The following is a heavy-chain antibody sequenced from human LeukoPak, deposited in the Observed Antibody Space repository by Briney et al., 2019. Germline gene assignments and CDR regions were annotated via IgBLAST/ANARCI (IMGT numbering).Heavy chain of an antibody. J-gene: IGHJ4*02. V-gene: IGHV1-18*01. Sequence: GASVEVSCRASGYTFTDFAMSWVRQAPGQGLEWMGKISVYNGHTNSVQKFQGRVTMTRDTSTSTAYMELMSLRPDDTAVYFCARNGDPGPCYFDFWGQGTLVTVSS. CDR2: ISVYNGHT. CDR1: GYTFTDFA. D-gene: IGHD2-21*02. CDR3: ARNGDPGPCYFDF.